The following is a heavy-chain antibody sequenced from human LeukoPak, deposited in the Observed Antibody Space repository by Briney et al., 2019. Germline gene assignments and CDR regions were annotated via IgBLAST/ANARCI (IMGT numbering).Heavy chain of an antibody. J-gene: IGHJ5*02. CDR3: ARHDYDILTGYYKDWFDP. CDR1: GGSFSGYY. CDR2: INHSGST. D-gene: IGHD3-9*01. Sequence: KPSETLSLTCAVYGGSFSGYYWSWIRQPPGKGLEWIGEINHSGSTNYNPSLKSRVTISVDTSKNQFSLKLSSVTAADTAVYYCARHDYDILTGYYKDWFDPWGQGTLVTVSS. V-gene: IGHV4-34*01.